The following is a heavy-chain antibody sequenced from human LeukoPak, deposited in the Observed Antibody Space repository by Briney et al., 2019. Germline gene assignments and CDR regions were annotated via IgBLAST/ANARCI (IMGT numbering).Heavy chain of an antibody. V-gene: IGHV3-48*01. J-gene: IGHJ4*02. CDR2: ISSSSSTI. CDR1: GFTFSSYS. CDR3: ARGDLYSNYEHVSSPPDY. D-gene: IGHD4-11*01. Sequence: GGSLRLSCAASGFTFSSYSMNWVRQAPGKGLEWVSYISSSSSTIYYADSVKGRFTISRDNAKNSLYLQMNSLRAEDTAVYYCARGDLYSNYEHVSSPPDYWGQGTLVTVSS.